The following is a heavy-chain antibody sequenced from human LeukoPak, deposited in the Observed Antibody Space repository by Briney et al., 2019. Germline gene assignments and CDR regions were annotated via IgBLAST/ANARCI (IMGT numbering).Heavy chain of an antibody. CDR1: GYTFTGYY. Sequence: VASVKLSCKASGYTFTGYYLHWIRQAPGQGPEWMGRINPNTGGTNYAQKFQGWVTMTRDTSIGTAYLDLGNLKSDDTAVYYCARDAGICLGEANYGVDVWGKGTTVTVSS. D-gene: IGHD3-10*01. J-gene: IGHJ6*04. CDR2: INPNTGGT. CDR3: ARDAGICLGEANYGVDV. V-gene: IGHV1-2*04.